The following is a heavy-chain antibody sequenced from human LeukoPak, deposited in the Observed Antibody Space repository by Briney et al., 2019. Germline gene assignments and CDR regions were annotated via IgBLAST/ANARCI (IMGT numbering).Heavy chain of an antibody. V-gene: IGHV3-7*01. D-gene: IGHD6-6*01. CDR1: GFTFRNYW. CDR3: ASEGQLVRQYIY. Sequence: GGSLRLSCAVSGFTFRNYWMTWVRQAPGKGLEWVANVKQDGSENYYADSVRGRFTISRDDSQNSLYLQMDSLRVEDTAVYYCASEGQLVRQYIYWGQGTLVIVSS. J-gene: IGHJ4*02. CDR2: VKQDGSEN.